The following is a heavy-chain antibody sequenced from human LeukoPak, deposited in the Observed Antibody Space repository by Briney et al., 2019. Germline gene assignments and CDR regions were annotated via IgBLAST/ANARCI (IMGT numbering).Heavy chain of an antibody. CDR2: IRRSSSTV. V-gene: IGHV3-48*01. D-gene: IGHD3-3*01. J-gene: IGHJ4*02. CDR1: GFTFSSYS. Sequence: GGSLRLSCEASGFTFSSYSMNWVRQDPGKGLEWISYIRRSSSTVHYADSVKGRFTISRDNAKNSLHLQLNSLRAEDTAMYYCARQNDFWRGYYDYWGQGILVTVSS. CDR3: ARQNDFWRGYYDY.